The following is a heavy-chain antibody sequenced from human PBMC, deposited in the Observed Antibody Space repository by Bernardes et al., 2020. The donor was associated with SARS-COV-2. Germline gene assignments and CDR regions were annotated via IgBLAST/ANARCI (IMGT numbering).Heavy chain of an antibody. D-gene: IGHD4-17*01. Sequence: SETLSLTCTVSGGSISSYYWSWIRQPPGKGLEWIGYIYYSGSTNYNPSLKSRVTISVDTSKNQFSLKLSSVTAADTAVYYCARTRTREGYYGMDVWGRGTTVTVSS. V-gene: IGHV4-59*01. CDR3: ARTRTREGYYGMDV. CDR1: GGSISSYY. J-gene: IGHJ6*01. CDR2: IYYSGST.